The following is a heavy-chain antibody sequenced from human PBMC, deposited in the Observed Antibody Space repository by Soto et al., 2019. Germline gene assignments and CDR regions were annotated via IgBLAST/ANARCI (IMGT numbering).Heavy chain of an antibody. CDR1: GYTFTSYD. CDR2: MNPNSGNT. V-gene: IGHV1-8*01. Sequence: GASVKVSCKASGYTFTSYDINWVRQATGQRLEWKGWMNPNSGNTGYAQKFQGRVTMTRNTSISTAYMELSSLRSEDTAVYYCSRSFDYYGSGSPFWYYYYMDVWGKGTTVTVS. D-gene: IGHD3-10*01. CDR3: SRSFDYYGSGSPFWYYYYMDV. J-gene: IGHJ6*03.